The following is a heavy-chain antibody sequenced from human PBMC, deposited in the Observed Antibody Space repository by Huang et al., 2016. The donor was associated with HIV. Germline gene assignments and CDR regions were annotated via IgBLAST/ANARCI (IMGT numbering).Heavy chain of an antibody. CDR2: IYYSGST. Sequence: QVQLQESGPGLVKPSETLSLTCTVSGGSISSHYWSWIRQPPGKGLEWIGSIYYSGSTNYNPSLKSRVTISVDTSKNQVSLKLSSVTAADTAVYYCARDTMVRGFDYWGQGTLVTVSS. J-gene: IGHJ4*02. CDR3: ARDTMVRGFDY. V-gene: IGHV4-59*11. D-gene: IGHD3-10*01. CDR1: GGSISSHY.